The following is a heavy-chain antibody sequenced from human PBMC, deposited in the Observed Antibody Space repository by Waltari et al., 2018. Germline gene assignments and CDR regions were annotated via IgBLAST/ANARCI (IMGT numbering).Heavy chain of an antibody. CDR2: IKQDGSEK. V-gene: IGHV3-7*01. Sequence: EVQLVESGGGLVQPGGSLRLSCAAFGFTFSRYWMSWVRQAPGKGLEWVANIKQDGSEKYYVDSVKGRFTISRDNAKNSLYLQMNSLRAEDTAVYYCARGLVGDYWGQGTLVTVSS. CDR1: GFTFSRYW. J-gene: IGHJ4*02. CDR3: ARGLVGDY. D-gene: IGHD2-8*02.